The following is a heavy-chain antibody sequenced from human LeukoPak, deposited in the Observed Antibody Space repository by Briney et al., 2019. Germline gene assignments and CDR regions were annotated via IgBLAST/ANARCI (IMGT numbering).Heavy chain of an antibody. D-gene: IGHD1-26*01. CDR3: ARESGGLNFDY. V-gene: IGHV3-33*01. CDR1: GFTFSSYG. Sequence: GSLRLSCAASGFTFSSYGMHWVGQAPGKGLEWVAVIWYDGSNKYYADSVKGRFTISKDKSKNTLYLQMNNLRAEDTAMYYGARESGGLNFDYWGQGTLVTVSS. CDR2: IWYDGSNK. J-gene: IGHJ4*02.